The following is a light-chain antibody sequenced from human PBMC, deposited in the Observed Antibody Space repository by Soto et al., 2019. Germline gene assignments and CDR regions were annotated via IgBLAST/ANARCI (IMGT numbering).Light chain of an antibody. Sequence: QSALTQPASVSGSPGQSITISCTGTTSDVGSYHLVSWYQQHPGKAPKVMIYEGSRRPSGVSNSFSGYKSGNTASLTISGLQVDDEADYYCCSYAGRSTVVFGGGTKVTVL. CDR1: TSDVGSYHL. J-gene: IGLJ2*01. CDR3: CSYAGRSTVV. V-gene: IGLV2-23*01. CDR2: EGS.